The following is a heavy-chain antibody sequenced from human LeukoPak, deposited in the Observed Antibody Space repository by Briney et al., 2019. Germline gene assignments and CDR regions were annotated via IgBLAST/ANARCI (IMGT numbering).Heavy chain of an antibody. V-gene: IGHV3-74*01. CDR3: ARGWVPSDITMN. Sequence: PGGSLRLSCAASGFTFDDYGMSWVRQAPGKGLVWVSRINSDGSSTEYADSVKGRFTISRDNAKNTLYLQMNSLRAEDTAVYYCARGWVPSDITMNWGQGTMVTVSS. D-gene: IGHD3-22*01. J-gene: IGHJ3*01. CDR2: INSDGSST. CDR1: GFTFDDYG.